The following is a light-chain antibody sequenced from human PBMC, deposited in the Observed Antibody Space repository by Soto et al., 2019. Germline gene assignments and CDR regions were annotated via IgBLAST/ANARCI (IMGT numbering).Light chain of an antibody. J-gene: IGLJ1*01. CDR1: SSDVGSYNL. V-gene: IGLV2-23*03. CDR3: CSYAGSSTFEV. Sequence: QSALTQPASVSGSSGQSITISCTGTSSDVGSYNLVSWYQQHPGKAPKLIIYEGSKRPSWVSNRFSGSKSGNTASLTISGLQAEDEADYYCCSYAGSSTFEVFGTGTKLTVL. CDR2: EGS.